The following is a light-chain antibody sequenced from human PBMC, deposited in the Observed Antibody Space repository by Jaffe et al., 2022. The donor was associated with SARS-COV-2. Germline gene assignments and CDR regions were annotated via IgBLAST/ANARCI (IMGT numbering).Light chain of an antibody. V-gene: IGKV1-39*01. J-gene: IGKJ3*01. CDR3: QQSYSLFT. Sequence: DIQMTQSPSSLSASVGDRVTITCRASQSIRSYLNWYQQKPGKAPNLLIYGASTLQSGVPSRFSGSGSGTDFTLTISSLQPEDFATYYCQQSYSLFTFGPGTKVDIK. CDR1: QSIRSY. CDR2: GAS.